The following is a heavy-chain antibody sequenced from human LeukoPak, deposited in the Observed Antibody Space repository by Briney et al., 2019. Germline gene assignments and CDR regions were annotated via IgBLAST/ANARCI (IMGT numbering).Heavy chain of an antibody. CDR2: IYHSGST. Sequence: SQTLSLTCTVSGGSISSGGYYWSWIRQPPGKGLEWIGYIYHSGSTYYNPSLKSRVTISVDRSKNQFSLKLSSVTAADTAVYYCARGPDYGSGSHPVDYWGQGTLVTVSS. CDR3: ARGPDYGSGSHPVDY. CDR1: GGSISSGGYY. V-gene: IGHV4-30-2*01. D-gene: IGHD3-10*01. J-gene: IGHJ4*02.